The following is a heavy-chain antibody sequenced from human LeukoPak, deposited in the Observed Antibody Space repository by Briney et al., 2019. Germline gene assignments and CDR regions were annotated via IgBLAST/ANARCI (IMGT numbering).Heavy chain of an antibody. CDR3: AKGTYYYDSSGYLPFDY. V-gene: IGHV3-30*02. CDR2: IRFDGNNK. CDR1: GFTFSNYG. J-gene: IGHJ4*02. D-gene: IGHD3-22*01. Sequence: GGSLRLSCAASGFTFSNYGIHWVRQAPGKGLEWVTFIRFDGNNKYYADSVKGRFTISRDNSKNTLYLQMNSLRAEDTAVYYCAKGTYYYDSSGYLPFDYWGQGTLVTVSS.